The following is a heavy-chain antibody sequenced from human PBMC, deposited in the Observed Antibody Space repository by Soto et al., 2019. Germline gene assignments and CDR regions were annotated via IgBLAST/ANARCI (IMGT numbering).Heavy chain of an antibody. CDR1: GFTFSNYA. V-gene: IGHV3-23*01. Sequence: EVQLLESGGGLVQPGGSLRLSCAASGFTFSNYAMSWVRQTPGKGLEWVSGISGSGVSAYYADSVKGRFTISRDNSKDTLYLQMNGLRAEDTAIYYCAKNSREYSYGAIDYWGQGNLVTVSS. CDR3: AKNSREYSYGAIDY. CDR2: ISGSGVSA. D-gene: IGHD5-18*01. J-gene: IGHJ4*02.